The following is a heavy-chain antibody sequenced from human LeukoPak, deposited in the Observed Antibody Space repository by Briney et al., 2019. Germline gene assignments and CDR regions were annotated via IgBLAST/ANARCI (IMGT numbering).Heavy chain of an antibody. J-gene: IGHJ5*02. CDR1: GYTFTSYY. V-gene: IGHV1-46*01. D-gene: IGHD4-17*01. CDR3: ARAREFTVSKNWFDP. Sequence: ASVKVSCKASGYTFTSYYMHWVRQSPGQGLEWMGIINPSGGSTSYAQKFQGRVTMTRDTSTSTVYMELSSLRSEDTAVYYCARAREFTVSKNWFDPWGQGTLVTVYS. CDR2: INPSGGST.